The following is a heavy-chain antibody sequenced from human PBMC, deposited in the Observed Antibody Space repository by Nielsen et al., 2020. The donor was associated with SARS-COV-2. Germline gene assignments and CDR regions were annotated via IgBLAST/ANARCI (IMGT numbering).Heavy chain of an antibody. V-gene: IGHV3-30*02. CDR3: AKEGDAVAAAYS. CDR1: GFRFTDYG. Sequence: GESLNISCAASGFRFTDYGMHWVRQAPGKGLEWVAFIRYDGSNKYYADSVKGRFTISRDNSKNTVYLHMNSLRAEDTAVYYCAKEGDAVAAAYSWGQGTLVTVSS. CDR2: IRYDGSNK. J-gene: IGHJ4*02. D-gene: IGHD2-15*01.